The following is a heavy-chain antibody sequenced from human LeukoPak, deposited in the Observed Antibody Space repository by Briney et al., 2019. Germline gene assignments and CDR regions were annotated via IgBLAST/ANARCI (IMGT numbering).Heavy chain of an antibody. D-gene: IGHD2-21*01. J-gene: IGHJ3*01. V-gene: IGHV3-21*01. CDR2: ISSSSSYI. CDR1: GFTFSSYS. Sequence: GGSLRLSCAASGFTFSSYSMNWVRQAPGKGLEWVSSISSSSSYIYYADSVKGRFTISRDNAKNSLYLQMNSLRAEDTAVYYCVRDQPLWGTEKGGFDFWGRGTKVTVSS. CDR3: VRDQPLWGTEKGGFDF.